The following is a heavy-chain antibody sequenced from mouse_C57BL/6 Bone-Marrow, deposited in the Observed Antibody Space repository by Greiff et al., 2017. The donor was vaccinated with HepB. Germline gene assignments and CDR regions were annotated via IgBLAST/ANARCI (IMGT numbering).Heavy chain of an antibody. Sequence: QVQLQQSGAELVKPGASVKMSCKASGYTFTSYWITWVKQRPGQGLEWIGDIYPGSGSTNYNEKFKSKATLTVDTSSSTAYMQLSSLTSVDSAVYYCAREGGDYDQTAWFAYWGQGTLVTVSA. CDR3: AREGGDYDQTAWFAY. CDR1: GYTFTSYW. J-gene: IGHJ3*01. V-gene: IGHV1-55*01. D-gene: IGHD2-4*01. CDR2: IYPGSGST.